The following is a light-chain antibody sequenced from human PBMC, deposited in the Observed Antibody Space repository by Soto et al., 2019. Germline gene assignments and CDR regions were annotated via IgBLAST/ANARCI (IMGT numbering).Light chain of an antibody. CDR3: QTWETGSVI. V-gene: IGLV4-69*01. CDR1: SLHSRNA. Sequence: QLVLTQSPSASASLGASVKLTCTLRSLHSRNAIAWHQQLPQKGPRYLMKVNNDGSHTKGAGIPDRFSGSSSGAERYLIISSLQSDDEADYYCQTWETGSVIFGGGTKLIVL. J-gene: IGLJ2*01. CDR2: VNNDGSH.